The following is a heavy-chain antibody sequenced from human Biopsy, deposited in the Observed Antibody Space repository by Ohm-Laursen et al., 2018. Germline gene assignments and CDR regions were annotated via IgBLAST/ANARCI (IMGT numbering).Heavy chain of an antibody. V-gene: IGHV4-59*08. CDR2: VYNGGIT. Sequence: SETLSLTCSVSGGSIISYYWTWIRQPPGKGLEWIGHVYNGGITNYNPSLKSRVTISKDTSKNQFSLQVNSVTAADTAVYYCAKHGSGWTGDDAFHIWGQGTMVTVSS. J-gene: IGHJ3*02. D-gene: IGHD6-19*01. CDR3: AKHGSGWTGDDAFHI. CDR1: GGSIISYY.